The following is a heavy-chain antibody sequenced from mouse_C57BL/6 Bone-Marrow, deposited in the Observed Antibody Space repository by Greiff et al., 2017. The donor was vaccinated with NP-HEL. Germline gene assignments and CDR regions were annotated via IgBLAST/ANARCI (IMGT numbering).Heavy chain of an antibody. V-gene: IGHV1-54*01. CDR3: ARLYYDYEGAY. CDR1: GYAFTNYL. J-gene: IGHJ3*01. Sequence: QVQLQQSGAELVRPGTSVKVSCKASGYAFTNYLIEWVKQRPGQGLEWIGVINPGSGGTNYNEKFKGKATLTADKSSSPAYMPLSSLTSEDSAVYFCARLYYDYEGAYWGQGTLGTVSA. CDR2: INPGSGGT. D-gene: IGHD2-4*01.